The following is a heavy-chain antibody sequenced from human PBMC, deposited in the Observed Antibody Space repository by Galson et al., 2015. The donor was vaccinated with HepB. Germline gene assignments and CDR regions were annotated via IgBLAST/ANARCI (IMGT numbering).Heavy chain of an antibody. D-gene: IGHD4-17*01. Sequence: QSGAEVKKPGESLKISCKGSGYSFTSYWIGWVRQMPGKGLEWMGIIYPGDSDTRYSPSFQGQVTISADKSISTAYLQWSSLKASDTAMYYCARRKTTAANYYYYGMDVWGQGTTVTVSS. V-gene: IGHV5-51*03. CDR3: ARRKTTAANYYYYGMDV. J-gene: IGHJ6*02. CDR2: IYPGDSDT. CDR1: GYSFTSYW.